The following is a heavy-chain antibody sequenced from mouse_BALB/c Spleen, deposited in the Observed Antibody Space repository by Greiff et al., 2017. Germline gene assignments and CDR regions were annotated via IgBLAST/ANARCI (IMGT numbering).Heavy chain of an antibody. CDR3: ARVGGYYAMGY. Sequence: VMLVESGPGLVAPSQSLSITCTVSGFSLTSYGVHWVRQPPGKGLEWLGVIWAGGSTNYNSALMSRLSISKDNSKSQVFLKMSSLQTDDTAMYYCARVGGYYAMGYWGQGTSVTVSS. D-gene: IGHD1-1*02. CDR1: GFSLTSYG. J-gene: IGHJ4*01. V-gene: IGHV2-9*02. CDR2: IWAGGST.